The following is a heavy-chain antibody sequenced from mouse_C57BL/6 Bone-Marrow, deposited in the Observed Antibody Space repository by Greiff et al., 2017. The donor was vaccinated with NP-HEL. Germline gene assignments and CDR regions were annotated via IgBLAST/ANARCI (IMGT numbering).Heavy chain of an antibody. J-gene: IGHJ2*01. Sequence: QVQLQQPGAELVRPGTSVKLSCKASGYTFTSYWMHWVKQRPGQGLEWIGVIDPSDSYTNYNQKFNGKATLTVDTSSSTAYMQLSSLTSEDSAVYYCARSPTVVAYYFDYWGQGTTLTVSS. CDR1: GYTFTSYW. D-gene: IGHD1-1*01. V-gene: IGHV1-59*01. CDR2: IDPSDSYT. CDR3: ARSPTVVAYYFDY.